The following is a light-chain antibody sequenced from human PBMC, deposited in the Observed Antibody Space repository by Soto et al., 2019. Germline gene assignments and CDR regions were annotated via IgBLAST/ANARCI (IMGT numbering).Light chain of an antibody. CDR2: NNN. CDR1: SSNIGSNT. V-gene: IGLV1-44*01. CDR3: AAWDDSLNGRV. J-gene: IGLJ3*02. Sequence: QSVLTQPRSASGTPGQRVTISCSGSSSNIGSNTVNWYQQLPGTTPKLLSSNNNQRPSGVPDRFSGSKSGTSASLAISGLQSEDEATYYCAAWDDSLNGRVFGGGTQLPVL.